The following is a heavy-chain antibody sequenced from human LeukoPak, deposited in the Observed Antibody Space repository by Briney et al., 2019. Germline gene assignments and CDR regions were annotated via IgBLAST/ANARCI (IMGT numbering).Heavy chain of an antibody. CDR1: GGSISSYY. Sequence: SETLSLTCTDSGGSISSYYWSWIRQPPGKGLEWIGYIYYSGSTNYNPSLKSRVTISVDASKNQFSLKLSSVTAADTAVYYCARHLYDYVWGSYRVFNYWGQGTLVTVSS. V-gene: IGHV4-59*08. D-gene: IGHD3-16*02. CDR2: IYYSGST. CDR3: ARHLYDYVWGSYRVFNY. J-gene: IGHJ4*02.